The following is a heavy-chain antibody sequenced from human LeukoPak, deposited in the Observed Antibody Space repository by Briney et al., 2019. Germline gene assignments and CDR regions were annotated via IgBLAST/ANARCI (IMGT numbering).Heavy chain of an antibody. D-gene: IGHD2-2*01. CDR2: ISAYNGNT. J-gene: IGHJ4*02. CDR1: GYTFTSYG. V-gene: IGHV1-18*01. CDR3: ATHRPLYCSSTSCQPDY. Sequence: GASVKVSCKASGYTFTSYGISWVRQAPGQGLEWMGWISAYNGNTNYAQKLQGRVTMTTDTSTSTAYMELRGLRSDDTAVYYCATHRPLYCSSTSCQPDYWGQGTLVTVSS.